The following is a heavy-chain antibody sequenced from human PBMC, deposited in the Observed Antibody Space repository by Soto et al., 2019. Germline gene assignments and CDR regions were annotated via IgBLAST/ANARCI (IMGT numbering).Heavy chain of an antibody. CDR3: TTIPGGVVGPSFEY. Sequence: PGWSLRLSCAASGFTFSASAMHWVRQASGKGLEWVGRIRSKANYYATAYAASVKGRFTISRDDSKNTAYLQMDSLKNEDTAFYYCTTIPGGVVGPSFEYWGHGSLVTVSS. J-gene: IGHJ4*01. CDR2: IRSKANYYAT. V-gene: IGHV3-73*01. CDR1: GFTFSASA. D-gene: IGHD3-16*01.